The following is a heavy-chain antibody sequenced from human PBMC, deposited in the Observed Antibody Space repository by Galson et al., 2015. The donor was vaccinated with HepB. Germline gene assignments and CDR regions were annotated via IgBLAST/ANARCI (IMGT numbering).Heavy chain of an antibody. CDR1: GFTFSSNS. CDR2: ISSSSSYI. V-gene: IGHV3-21*01. Sequence: SLILSCAASGFTFSSNSTNWVRQAPGKGLEWVSSISSSSSYIYYSDSVKGRFTITRDNAKISLYLQMNSLRVEDTAVYYCAREDCSGGRCYYYYYYLDVWGKGTTVTVSS. CDR3: AREDCSGGRCYYYYYYLDV. J-gene: IGHJ6*03. D-gene: IGHD2-15*01.